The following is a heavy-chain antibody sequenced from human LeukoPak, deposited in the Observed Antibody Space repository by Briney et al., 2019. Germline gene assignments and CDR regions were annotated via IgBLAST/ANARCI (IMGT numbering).Heavy chain of an antibody. V-gene: IGHV3-23*01. J-gene: IGHJ6*03. CDR3: AKRYPPDARYTDV. CDR1: GFTFSSHA. CDR2: ISGNGGST. D-gene: IGHD1-1*01. Sequence: PGGSLRLSCAASGFTFSSHAMSWVRQPPGKGLEWVSTISGNGGSTHYADSVKGRFTISRDNSKNTLYVQMNSLRAEDTAVYYCAKRYPPDARYTDVWGKGTTVTVSS.